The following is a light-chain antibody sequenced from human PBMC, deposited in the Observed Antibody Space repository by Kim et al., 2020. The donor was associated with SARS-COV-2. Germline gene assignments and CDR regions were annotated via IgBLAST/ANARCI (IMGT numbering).Light chain of an antibody. V-gene: IGLV2-14*01. CDR2: DVS. CDR1: SSDVGGYNY. Sequence: QSVLTQPASVSGSPGQSITISCTGTSSDVGGYNYVSWYQQHPGKAPKLMIYDVSKRPSGVSNRFSGSKSGNTASLTTSGLQAEDEADYYCSSYTSSSGVFGGGTQLTVL. CDR3: SSYTSSSGV. J-gene: IGLJ2*01.